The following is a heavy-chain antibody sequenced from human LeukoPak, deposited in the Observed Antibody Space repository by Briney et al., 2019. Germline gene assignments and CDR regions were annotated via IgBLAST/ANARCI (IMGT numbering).Heavy chain of an antibody. CDR3: AGLTPEGLCY. D-gene: IGHD3/OR15-3a*01. CDR1: GGSISNYY. V-gene: IGHV4-59*12. J-gene: IGHJ4*02. Sequence: SEALSLTCTVSGGSISNYYWSWIRQSPGNGLEWIGYVYDGGRNNNNPSLKRRVSMAVDTPKNQFSLKLSSVTAADTAVYYCAGLTPEGLCYWGQGTLVTVSS. CDR2: VYDGGRN.